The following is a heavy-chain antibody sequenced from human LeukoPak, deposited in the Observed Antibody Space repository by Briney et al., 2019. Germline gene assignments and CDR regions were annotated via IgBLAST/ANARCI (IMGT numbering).Heavy chain of an antibody. J-gene: IGHJ4*02. D-gene: IGHD3-22*01. CDR3: AKQRAHYDSSGYYFDY. Sequence: PGGSLRLSCAASGFTFDDYAMHWVRQAPGKGLEWVSGISWNSGSIGYADSVKGRFTISRDNAKNSLYLQMNSLRAEDTALYYCAKQRAHYDSSGYYFDYWGQGTLVTVSS. V-gene: IGHV3-9*01. CDR2: ISWNSGSI. CDR1: GFTFDDYA.